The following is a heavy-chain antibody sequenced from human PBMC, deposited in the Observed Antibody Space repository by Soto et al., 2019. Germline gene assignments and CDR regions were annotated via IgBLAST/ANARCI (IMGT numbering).Heavy chain of an antibody. CDR3: AKDSSITTTSPAH. J-gene: IGHJ4*02. Sequence: EVQRVESGGGLVQPGRSLRLSCAASGFTFDDYAMHWVRLAPGKGLEGVSSISWNSGNIDYADSVKGRFTVSRDNAKYSLYLQMNSLRSEDTAMYYCAKDSSITTTSPAHWGQGTLVTVSA. CDR2: ISWNSGNI. D-gene: IGHD1-1*01. CDR1: GFTFDDYA. V-gene: IGHV3-9*01.